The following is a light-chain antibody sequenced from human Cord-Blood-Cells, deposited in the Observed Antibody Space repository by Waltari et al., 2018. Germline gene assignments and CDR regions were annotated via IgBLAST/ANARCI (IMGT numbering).Light chain of an antibody. CDR1: QSISSY. V-gene: IGKV1-39*01. Sequence: DIQMTQSPSSLSASVGDRVTITCRASQSISSYLNRYQQKPDKAPKLLIYAASNLQSGVPSRFIGNGYGSDCTLTISRLQPEDFATYGSQQSYSTPQVPVDGRTKEGIK. CDR2: AAS. J-gene: IGKJ4*01. CDR3: QQSYSTPQVP.